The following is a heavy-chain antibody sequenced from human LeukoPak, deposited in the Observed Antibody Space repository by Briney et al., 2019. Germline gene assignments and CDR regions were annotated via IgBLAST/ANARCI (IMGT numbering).Heavy chain of an antibody. Sequence: SETLSLTCVVSGYSISSGYYWGWIRQPPGKGLEWIGSIYHSGSTYYNPSLKSRVTISVDTSKNQFSLKLSSVTAADTAVYYCARRTVTTSYFDYWGQGTLVTVSS. CDR3: ARRTVTTSYFDY. CDR2: IYHSGST. CDR1: GYSISSGYY. D-gene: IGHD4-11*01. J-gene: IGHJ4*02. V-gene: IGHV4-38-2*01.